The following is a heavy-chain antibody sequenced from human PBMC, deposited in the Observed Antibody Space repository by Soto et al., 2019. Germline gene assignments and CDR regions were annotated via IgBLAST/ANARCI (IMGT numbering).Heavy chain of an antibody. CDR2: IKQDGSEK. D-gene: IGHD3-16*01. J-gene: IGHJ2*01. V-gene: IGHV3-7*02. CDR1: GFSFSNYW. Sequence: EVQLVESGGGLVQPGGSLRLSCAASGFSFSNYWMSWFRQAPGEGLEWVANIKQDGSEKYYADSVGVRFTICRDNSKKSLSLLINSLRTADTAVYYCASLYVGRPDWYFDLWGRGTLVTVSS. CDR3: ASLYVGRPDWYFDL.